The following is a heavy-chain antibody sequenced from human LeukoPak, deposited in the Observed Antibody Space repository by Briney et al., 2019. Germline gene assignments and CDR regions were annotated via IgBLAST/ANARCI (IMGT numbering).Heavy chain of an antibody. CDR3: AGQKTFQQDY. CDR2: IHHTGTT. V-gene: IGHV4-4*02. D-gene: IGHD2/OR15-2a*01. CDR1: GGSIISSNW. Sequence: PSETLSLTCAVSGGSIISSNWWSWVRQLPGKGLEWIGEIHHTGTTYYTPSLKSRVTISLDKSKNQISLKLESVTAADTAVYYCAGQKTFQQDYWGQGALVTVSS. J-gene: IGHJ4*02.